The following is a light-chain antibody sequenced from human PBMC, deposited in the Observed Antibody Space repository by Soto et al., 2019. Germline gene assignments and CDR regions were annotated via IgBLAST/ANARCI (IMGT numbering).Light chain of an antibody. CDR2: YNN. Sequence: QSVLTQPPSASETPGQTVSISCSGSNSNIASNTVNWYQHLPGTAPKLLIYYNNQRPSGVPDRFSGSKSGTSASLAISGLQPEDESDYYCAAWDDTIKRYVFGTGTKGTVL. V-gene: IGLV1-44*01. J-gene: IGLJ1*01. CDR1: NSNIASNT. CDR3: AAWDDTIKRYV.